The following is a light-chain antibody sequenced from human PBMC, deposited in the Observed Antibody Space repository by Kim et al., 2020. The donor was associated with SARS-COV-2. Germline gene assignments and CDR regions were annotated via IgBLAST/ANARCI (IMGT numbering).Light chain of an antibody. V-gene: IGLV1-40*01. CDR1: DSHLGKGYD. Sequence: THSCTGSDSHLGKGYDVHCYQQLPGRAPRLLIYGNTKRPSGVPDRISGSKSGTSASLAITGLRDEDEADYYCQSYDSSLRFVFGSGTKVTVL. CDR2: GNT. J-gene: IGLJ1*01. CDR3: QSYDSSLRFV.